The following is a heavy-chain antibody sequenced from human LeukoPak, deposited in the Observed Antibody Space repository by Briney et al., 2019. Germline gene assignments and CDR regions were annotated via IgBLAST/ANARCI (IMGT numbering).Heavy chain of an antibody. CDR3: AKVMYYYDSSGAIDAFDI. CDR2: ISGSGGST. Sequence: GGSLRLSCAASGFTLSRYAMSWVRQAPGKGLEWVSDISGSGGSTYYADSVKGRFTISRDNSQNTLYLQMNSLRAEDTAVYYCAKVMYYYDSSGAIDAFDIWGQGTMVTVSS. V-gene: IGHV3-23*01. J-gene: IGHJ3*02. D-gene: IGHD3-22*01. CDR1: GFTLSRYA.